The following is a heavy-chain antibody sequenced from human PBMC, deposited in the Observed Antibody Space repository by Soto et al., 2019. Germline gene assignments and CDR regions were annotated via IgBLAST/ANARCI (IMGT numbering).Heavy chain of an antibody. J-gene: IGHJ4*02. Sequence: GGSLRLSCAASGFTVSNNYMSWVRQAPGEGLEWVSVIYNGGSTDYADSVKGRFTISRDNSKNTLFLQMNSLRAEDTAVYYCARDYYKYYDSSGYYRSPAYWGQGTLVTVSS. CDR2: IYNGGST. CDR3: ARDYYKYYDSSGYYRSPAY. D-gene: IGHD3-22*01. CDR1: GFTVSNNY. V-gene: IGHV3-53*05.